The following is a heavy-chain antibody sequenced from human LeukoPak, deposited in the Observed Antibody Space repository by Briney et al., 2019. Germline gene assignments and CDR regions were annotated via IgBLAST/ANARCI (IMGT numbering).Heavy chain of an antibody. CDR1: GFTSSSYA. D-gene: IGHD3-22*01. J-gene: IGHJ3*02. CDR3: AKGHYYDSSGYYYEDAFDI. V-gene: IGHV3-23*01. Sequence: GGSLRLSCAASGFTSSSYAMSWVRQAPGKGLEWVSAISGSGGSTYYADSVKGRFTISRDNSKNTLYLQMNSLRAEDTAVYYCAKGHYYDSSGYYYEDAFDIWGQGTMVTVSS. CDR2: ISGSGGST.